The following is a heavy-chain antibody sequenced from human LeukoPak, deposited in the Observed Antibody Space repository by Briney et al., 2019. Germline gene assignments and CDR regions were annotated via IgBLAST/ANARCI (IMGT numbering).Heavy chain of an antibody. J-gene: IGHJ5*02. CDR3: ARGRETGTFGRGRSDNWFDP. CDR2: INHSGST. Sequence: SETLSLTCAVYGGSFSGYYWSWIRQPPGKGLEWIGEINHSGSTNYNPSLKSRVTISVDTSKNQFSLKLSSVTAADTAVYYCARGRETGTFGRGRSDNWFDPWGQGTLVTVSS. V-gene: IGHV4-34*01. CDR1: GGSFSGYY. D-gene: IGHD1-1*01.